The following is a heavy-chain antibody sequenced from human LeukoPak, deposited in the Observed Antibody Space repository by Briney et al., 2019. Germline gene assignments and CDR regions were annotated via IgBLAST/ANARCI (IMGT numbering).Heavy chain of an antibody. V-gene: IGHV4-59*01. CDR1: GDSISSYY. CDR2: IYYSGST. D-gene: IGHD3-16*01. J-gene: IGHJ4*02. CDR3: ATRCLDYSLLFDY. Sequence: SETLSLTCSVSGDSISSYYWGWSRQPPGKGLEYIGYIYYSGSTIYNPSLKSRVTISLDTSKNQFSLKLNSVTAADTAVYYCATRCLDYSLLFDYWGQGTLVTVSS.